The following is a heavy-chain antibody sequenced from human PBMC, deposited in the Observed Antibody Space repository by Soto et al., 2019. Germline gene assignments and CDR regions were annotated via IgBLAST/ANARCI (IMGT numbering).Heavy chain of an antibody. CDR3: ARGGHTISRSPIYFDF. Sequence: SVKVSCKASGGTFSNYAISWVRQAPGQGLEWMGGIIPIFGTRNYAQNFQGRVTITADESTGTAYMELSSLRSEDTAVYYCARGGHTISRSPIYFDFWGQGTLVTVS. J-gene: IGHJ4*02. CDR2: IIPIFGTR. V-gene: IGHV1-69*13. CDR1: GGTFSNYA. D-gene: IGHD2-15*01.